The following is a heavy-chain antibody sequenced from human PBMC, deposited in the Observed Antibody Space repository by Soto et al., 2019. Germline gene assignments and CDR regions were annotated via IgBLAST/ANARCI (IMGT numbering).Heavy chain of an antibody. CDR1: GYTFTSYA. Sequence: ASVKVSCKASGYTFTSYAMHWVRQAPGQRLEWMGWINAGNGNTKYSQKFQGRVTITRDTSASTAYMELSSLRSEDTAVYYCARGYSILRFLEWSHGYWGQGTLVTVSS. D-gene: IGHD3-3*01. CDR3: ARGYSILRFLEWSHGY. J-gene: IGHJ4*02. V-gene: IGHV1-3*01. CDR2: INAGNGNT.